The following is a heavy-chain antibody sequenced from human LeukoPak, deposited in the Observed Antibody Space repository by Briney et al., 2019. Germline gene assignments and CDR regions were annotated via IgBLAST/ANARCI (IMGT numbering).Heavy chain of an antibody. J-gene: IGHJ4*02. CDR3: AKAEGFLEWSFDY. D-gene: IGHD3-3*01. CDR1: GYTLTDYY. CDR2: INPNSGGT. Sequence: ASVKVSCKAFGYTLTDYYMHWVRQAPGQGLEWMGRINPNSGGTNYAQKFQGRVTMTRDTSISTVYMELSRLRSDDTAVYYCAKAEGFLEWSFDYWGQGTLVTVSS. V-gene: IGHV1-2*06.